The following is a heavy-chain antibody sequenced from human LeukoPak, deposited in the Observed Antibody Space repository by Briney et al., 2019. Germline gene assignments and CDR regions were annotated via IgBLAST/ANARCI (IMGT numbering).Heavy chain of an antibody. Sequence: GTSLRLSRAASGFTFSNYGMHWVRQAPGKGLEWVAVIWYDGSIKYYADSVKGRFTISRDNSKNTLYLQMNSLRAEDTALYYCASAAGPFDNWGQGTLVTVSS. CDR3: ASAAGPFDN. CDR1: GFTFSNYG. J-gene: IGHJ4*02. CDR2: IWYDGSIK. D-gene: IGHD6-19*01. V-gene: IGHV3-33*01.